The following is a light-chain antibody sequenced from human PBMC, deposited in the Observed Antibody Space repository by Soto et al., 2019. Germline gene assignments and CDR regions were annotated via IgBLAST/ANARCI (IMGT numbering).Light chain of an antibody. CDR2: WAA. J-gene: IGKJ2*01. CDR1: QSVLYSSNNKNY. V-gene: IGKV4-1*01. Sequence: DIVMTQSPDSLAVSLGERATINCKSSQSVLYSSNNKNYLAWYQQKPGQPPKLIIYWAAIRESGVPDRFSGSGSGTDFTLTISSLQAEDVAVYYCQQYYSTPRTFGQWTKLEIK. CDR3: QQYYSTPRT.